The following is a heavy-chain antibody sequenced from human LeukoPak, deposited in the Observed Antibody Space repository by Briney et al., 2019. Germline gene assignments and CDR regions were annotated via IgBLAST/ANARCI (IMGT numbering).Heavy chain of an antibody. J-gene: IGHJ6*03. CDR1: GFTFSSYG. CDR3: AKEPYGGNSYYYYYMDV. Sequence: EGSLRLSCAASGFTFSSYGMHWVRQAPGKGLEWVAFIRYDGSNKYYADSVKGRFTISRDNSKNTLYLQMNSLRAEDTAVYYCAKEPYGGNSYYYYYMDVWGKGTTVTVSS. D-gene: IGHD4-23*01. V-gene: IGHV3-30*02. CDR2: IRYDGSNK.